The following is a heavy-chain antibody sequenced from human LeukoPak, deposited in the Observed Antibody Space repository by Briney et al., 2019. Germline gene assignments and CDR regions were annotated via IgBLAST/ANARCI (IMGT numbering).Heavy chain of an antibody. V-gene: IGHV3-48*01. CDR3: ARRPTDIVVVPAAGGLNYYYMDV. D-gene: IGHD2-2*01. J-gene: IGHJ6*03. Sequence: PGGSLRLSCAASGFTFSSYSMNWVRQAPGKGLEWVSYISSSSSTIYYADSVKGRFTISRDNAKNSLYLQMNSLRAEDTAVYYCARRPTDIVVVPAAGGLNYYYMDVWGKGTTVTVSS. CDR2: ISSSSSTI. CDR1: GFTFSSYS.